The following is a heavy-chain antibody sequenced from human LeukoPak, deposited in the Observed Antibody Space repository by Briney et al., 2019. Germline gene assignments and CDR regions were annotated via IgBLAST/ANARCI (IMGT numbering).Heavy chain of an antibody. D-gene: IGHD2-21*02. V-gene: IGHV3-66*01. Sequence: GGSLRLSCAASGFTFSSYAMSWVRQAPGKGLEWVSVIYSGGSTYYADSVKGRFTISRDNSKNTLYLQMNSLRAEDTAVYYCARDQPLAYCGGDCYSVYYYGMDVWGQGTTVTVSS. CDR3: ARDQPLAYCGGDCYSVYYYGMDV. CDR1: GFTFSSYA. J-gene: IGHJ6*02. CDR2: IYSGGST.